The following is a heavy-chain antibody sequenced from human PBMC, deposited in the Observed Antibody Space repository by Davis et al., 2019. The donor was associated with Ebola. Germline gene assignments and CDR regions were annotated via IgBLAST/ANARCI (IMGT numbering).Heavy chain of an antibody. CDR3: ARFPSGGGLYGP. CDR2: INHSGST. J-gene: IGHJ5*02. Sequence: MPSETLSLTCAVYGGSFSGYYWSWIRQPPGKGLEWIGEINHSGSTNYNPSLKSRVTISVDTSKNQFSLKLSSVTAADTAVYYCARFPSGGGLYGPWGQGTLVTVSS. D-gene: IGHD2-2*02. V-gene: IGHV4-34*01. CDR1: GGSFSGYY.